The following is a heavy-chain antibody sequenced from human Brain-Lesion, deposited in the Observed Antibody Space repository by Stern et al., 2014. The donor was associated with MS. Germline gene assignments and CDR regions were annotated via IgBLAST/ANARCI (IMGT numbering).Heavy chain of an antibody. CDR2: IFNSGSP. CDR1: GGSISSGGYY. Sequence: QVPLKESGPGLVKPSQTLSLSCTVSGGSISSGGYYWSWIRQPAGKGLEWIGRIFNSGSPSYNPSLKSRVTISIDTSKNQFSLRLNSMTAADTAVYYCARGRVVPGFQYYATDVWGQGTTVIVSS. D-gene: IGHD2-2*01. V-gene: IGHV4-61*02. CDR3: ARGRVVPGFQYYATDV. J-gene: IGHJ6*02.